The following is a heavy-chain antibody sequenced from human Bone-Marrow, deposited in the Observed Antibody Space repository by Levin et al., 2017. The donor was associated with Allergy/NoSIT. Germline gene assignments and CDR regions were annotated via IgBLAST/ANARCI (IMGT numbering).Heavy chain of an antibody. V-gene: IGHV1-2*06. CDR1: GYTFTGYY. J-gene: IGHJ6*02. D-gene: IGHD1-26*01. CDR2: INPNSGGT. Sequence: VASVKVSCKASGYTFTGYYMHWVRQAPGQGLEWMGRINPNSGGTNYAQKFQGRVTMTRDTSISTAYMELSRLRSDDTAVYYCARDRQLQGLRLRYYYYGMDVWGQGTTVTVSS. CDR3: ARDRQLQGLRLRYYYYGMDV.